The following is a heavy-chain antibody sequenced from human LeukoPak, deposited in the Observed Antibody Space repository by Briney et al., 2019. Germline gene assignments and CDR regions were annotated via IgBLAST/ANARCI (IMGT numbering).Heavy chain of an antibody. D-gene: IGHD6-13*01. J-gene: IGHJ3*02. CDR1: GYTFTSYG. CDR2: ISAYNGNT. CDR3: ARDVFGEGIAAAGDAFDI. Sequence: ASVKVSCKASGYTFTSYGISWVRQAPGQGLEWMGWISAYNGNTNYAQKLQGRVTMTTDTSTSTAYMELRSPRSDDTAVYYCARDVFGEGIAAAGDAFDIWGQGTMVTVSS. V-gene: IGHV1-18*01.